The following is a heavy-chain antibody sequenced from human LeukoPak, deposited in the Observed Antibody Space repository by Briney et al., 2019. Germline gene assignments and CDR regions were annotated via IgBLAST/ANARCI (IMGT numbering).Heavy chain of an antibody. CDR2: ISSSGSTI. CDR3: ARDHGYSSGWYRGGYYFDY. V-gene: IGHV3-48*03. Sequence: GGSLRLSCAASGFTFSIYEMNWVRQAPGKGLEWVSYISSSGSTIYYADSVKGRFTISRDNAKNSLYLQMNSLRAEDTAVYYCARDHGYSSGWYRGGYYFDYWGQGTLVTVSS. D-gene: IGHD6-19*01. J-gene: IGHJ4*02. CDR1: GFTFSIYE.